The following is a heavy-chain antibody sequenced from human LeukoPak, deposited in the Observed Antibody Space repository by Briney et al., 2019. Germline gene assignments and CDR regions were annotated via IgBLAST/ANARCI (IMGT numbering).Heavy chain of an antibody. CDR1: GDSVSKSGAA. Sequence: SQTLSLTCAISGDSVSKSGAAWNWPRQSPSRGLEWLGRTCCRSTLYFDYGVFVESRLTINPDTSKNHFSLQLSSVTPDDTSVYYCARDPPYSHSVLDVWGQGTTVTVSS. CDR2: TCCRSTLYF. D-gene: IGHD2-21*01. J-gene: IGHJ6*02. V-gene: IGHV6-1*01. CDR3: ARDPPYSHSVLDV.